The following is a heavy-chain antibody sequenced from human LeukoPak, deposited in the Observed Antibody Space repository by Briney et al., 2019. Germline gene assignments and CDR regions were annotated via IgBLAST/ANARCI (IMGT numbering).Heavy chain of an antibody. Sequence: GGSLRLSCAASGFIFDTYDMHWVRQAPGKGLEWVAFIRSDGYHTYYTDSVKGRFTITRDNSKNTLYLQMNSLRLEDMAVYYCAKPSGSGVDYWGRGTRVTVSS. V-gene: IGHV3-30*02. CDR3: AKPSGSGVDY. D-gene: IGHD1-26*01. J-gene: IGHJ4*02. CDR1: GFIFDTYD. CDR2: IRSDGYHT.